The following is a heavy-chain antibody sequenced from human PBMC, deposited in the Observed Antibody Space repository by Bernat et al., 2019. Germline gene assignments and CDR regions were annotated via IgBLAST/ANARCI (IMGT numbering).Heavy chain of an antibody. V-gene: IGHV3-73*01. CDR3: TSSCGSGGELN. J-gene: IGHJ4*02. CDR2: IRSKANSYAK. Sequence: EVQLVESGGGLVQPGGSLKLSCAASGFTFSGSAMHWVRQASGKGLEWVGRIRSKANSYAKAYAASVKGRFTISRDDSKNTAYLQMNSLKTEDTAVYYCTSSCGSGGELNWGQGTLVTVSS. D-gene: IGHD2-15*01. CDR1: GFTFSGSA.